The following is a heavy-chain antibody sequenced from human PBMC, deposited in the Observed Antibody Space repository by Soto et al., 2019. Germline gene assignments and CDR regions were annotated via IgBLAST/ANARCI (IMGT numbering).Heavy chain of an antibody. V-gene: IGHV5-10-1*01. D-gene: IGHD6-6*01. J-gene: IGHJ6*02. CDR2: IDRSDSYT. CDR1: GYSFTDYR. CDR3: ARAEVEYSSSVWYYGMDV. Sequence: PGESLKISCQGSGYSFTDYRITWVRQMPGKGLEWMGRIDRSDSYTNYSPSFQGHITISADKSIDTAYLQWSSLEASDTAIYYCARAEVEYSSSVWYYGMDVWGQGTTVTVSS.